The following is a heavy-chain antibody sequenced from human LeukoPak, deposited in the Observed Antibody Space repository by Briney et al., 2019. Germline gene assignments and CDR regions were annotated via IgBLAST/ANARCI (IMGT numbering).Heavy chain of an antibody. CDR2: ISGAGGNV. Sequence: GGSLRLSCAASGFTFRNYGLSWVRQAPGKGLEWVSYISGAGGNVNYADSVKGRFIISRDNGKNSLYLQMSSLRAEDTAVYYCAIWMGNNADFTGPIDYWGQGTLVTVSS. J-gene: IGHJ4*02. CDR1: GFTFRNYG. V-gene: IGHV3-48*01. CDR3: AIWMGNNADFTGPIDY. D-gene: IGHD2-2*03.